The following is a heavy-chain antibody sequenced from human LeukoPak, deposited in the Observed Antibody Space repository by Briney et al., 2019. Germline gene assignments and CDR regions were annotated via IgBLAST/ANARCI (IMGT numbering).Heavy chain of an antibody. V-gene: IGHV4-30-4*01. CDR1: GGPIFSGDYY. CDR2: IYYNGIT. CDR3: ARGDYNDGGGYLDH. D-gene: IGHD3-22*01. J-gene: IGHJ5*02. Sequence: SETLSLTCTVSGGPIFSGDYYWSWIRQPPGKGLEWIGYIYYNGITYFNPSLESRVSMSVDTSKNQFSLNLSSVTAADTAVYYCARGDYNDGGGYLDHWGQGALVTVSS.